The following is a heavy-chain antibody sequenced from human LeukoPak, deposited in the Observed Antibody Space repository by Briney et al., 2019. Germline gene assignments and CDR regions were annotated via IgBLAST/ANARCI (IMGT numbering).Heavy chain of an antibody. V-gene: IGHV1-18*01. CDR1: GYTFTSYG. Sequence: ASVKVSCKASGYTFTSYGISWVRQAPGQGLEWMGWISAYNGNTNYAQKLQGRVTMTTDTSTSTAYMELRSPRSDDTAVYYCARDNRHYGDYPPPFAYWGQGTLVTVSS. D-gene: IGHD4-17*01. CDR3: ARDNRHYGDYPPPFAY. CDR2: ISAYNGNT. J-gene: IGHJ4*02.